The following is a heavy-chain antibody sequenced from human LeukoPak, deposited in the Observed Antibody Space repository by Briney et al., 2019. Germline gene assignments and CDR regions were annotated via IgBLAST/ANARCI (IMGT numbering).Heavy chain of an antibody. Sequence: LPGRSLRLSCAASGFTFSSYGMHWVRQAPGKGLEWVAFIYYDGSNIYYADYVKGRFTISRDISKNTLYLQMDSLRAEDTAIYYCARDWKTNSFDYWGQGTLVTVSS. CDR3: ARDWKTNSFDY. CDR1: GFTFSSYG. J-gene: IGHJ4*02. CDR2: IYYDGSNI. V-gene: IGHV3-33*08. D-gene: IGHD1-1*01.